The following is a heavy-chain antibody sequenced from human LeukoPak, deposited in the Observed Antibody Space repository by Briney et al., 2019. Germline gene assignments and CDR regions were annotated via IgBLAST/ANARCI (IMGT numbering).Heavy chain of an antibody. V-gene: IGHV3-7*05. CDR3: ARDQSSTSWDWYFDL. Sequence: PGGSLRLSCAASGFTFSTSWMTWVRQAPGKGLEWVANIKEDGSEEYYVDPVKGRFTISRDNAKNSLYLQMNSLRAEDTAVYYCARDQSSTSWDWYFDLWGRGTLVTVSS. CDR2: IKEDGSEE. CDR1: GFTFSTSW. D-gene: IGHD6-13*01. J-gene: IGHJ2*01.